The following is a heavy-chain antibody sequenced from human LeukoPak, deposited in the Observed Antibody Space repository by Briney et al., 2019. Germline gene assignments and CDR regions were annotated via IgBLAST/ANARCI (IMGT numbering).Heavy chain of an antibody. J-gene: IGHJ4*02. CDR3: AREGRRYCTNGVCYRDY. CDR2: IWYDGSNK. Sequence: GGSLRLSCVASGIDFNVYEMHWVRQAPGKGLEWVAVIWYDGSNKYYADSVKGRFTISRDNSKNTLYLQMNSLRAEDTAVYYCAREGRRYCTNGVCYRDYWGQGTLVTVSS. D-gene: IGHD2-8*01. CDR1: GIDFNVYE. V-gene: IGHV3-33*08.